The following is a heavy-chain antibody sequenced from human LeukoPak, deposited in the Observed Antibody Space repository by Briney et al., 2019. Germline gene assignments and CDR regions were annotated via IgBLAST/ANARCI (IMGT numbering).Heavy chain of an antibody. CDR1: GGSIGSYY. Sequence: PSETLSLTCTVSGGSIGSYYSSWIRQPPGKGLEWIGYIYYSGSTNYNPSLKSRVTISVDTSKNQFSLKLSSVTAADTAVYYCARRRRKGLLWELGDAFDIWGQGTMVTVSS. CDR2: IYYSGST. J-gene: IGHJ3*02. V-gene: IGHV4-59*08. D-gene: IGHD1-26*01. CDR3: ARRRRKGLLWELGDAFDI.